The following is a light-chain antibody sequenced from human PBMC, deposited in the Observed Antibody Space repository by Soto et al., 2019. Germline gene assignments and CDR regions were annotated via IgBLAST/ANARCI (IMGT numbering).Light chain of an antibody. V-gene: IGKV3-15*01. CDR3: QQYNNWPWT. Sequence: EIVMTQSPATLSVSPGERATLSCRASQSVSSNLAWYQQKPGQAPRLLIYGASTRATGIPARLIGSGSGTEFTLTISSLQSEDFAVYYCQQYNNWPWTVGQGTKVEIK. J-gene: IGKJ1*01. CDR2: GAS. CDR1: QSVSSN.